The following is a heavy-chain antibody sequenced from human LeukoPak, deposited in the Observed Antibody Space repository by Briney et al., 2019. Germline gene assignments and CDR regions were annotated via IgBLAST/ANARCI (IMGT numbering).Heavy chain of an antibody. J-gene: IGHJ6*02. CDR1: GFTFSSYG. CDR2: ISYDGSNK. V-gene: IGHV3-30*18. CDR3: AKGEREIQLWFYYYYYGMDV. Sequence: GGSLRLSCAASGFTFSSYGMHWVRQAPGKGLEWMAVISYDGSNKYYADSVKGRFTISRDNSKNTLYLRMNSLRAEDTAVYYCAKGEREIQLWFYYYYYGMDVWGQGTTVTVSS. D-gene: IGHD5-18*01.